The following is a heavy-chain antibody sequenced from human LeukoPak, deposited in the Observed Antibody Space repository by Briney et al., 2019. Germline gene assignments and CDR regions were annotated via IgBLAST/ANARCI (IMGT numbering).Heavy chain of an antibody. Sequence: SETLSLTSTVSGGSISSYYWSWIRQPPGKGLEWIGYIYYSGSTNYNPSLKSRVTISVDTSKNQFSLKLSSVTAADTAVYYCARGIGFDPWGQGTLVTVSS. CDR1: GGSISSYY. CDR3: ARGIGFDP. J-gene: IGHJ5*02. V-gene: IGHV4-59*01. CDR2: IYYSGST.